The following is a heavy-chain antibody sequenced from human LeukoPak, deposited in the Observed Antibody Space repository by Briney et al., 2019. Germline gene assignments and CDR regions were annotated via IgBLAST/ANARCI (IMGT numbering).Heavy chain of an antibody. Sequence: SETLSLTCAVYGGSFSGYYWSWIRQPPGKGLEWIGEMNHSGSTNYNPSLKSRVTISVDTSKNQFSLKPSSVTAADTAVYYCARRLGRKFGERFYYYHYMDVWGKGTTVTISS. D-gene: IGHD3-10*01. CDR1: GGSFSGYY. CDR2: MNHSGST. CDR3: ARRLGRKFGERFYYYHYMDV. V-gene: IGHV4-34*01. J-gene: IGHJ6*03.